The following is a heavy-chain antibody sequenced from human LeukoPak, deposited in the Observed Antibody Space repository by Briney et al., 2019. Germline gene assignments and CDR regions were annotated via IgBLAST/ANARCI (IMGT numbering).Heavy chain of an antibody. CDR3: ARDESQEMVTIRGFDY. CDR2: ISGSGGST. CDR1: GFTFSSYA. D-gene: IGHD5-24*01. Sequence: GGSLRLSCAASGFTFSSYAMSWVRQAPGKGLEWVSAISGSGGSTYYADSVKGRFTISRDNAKSTLYLQINSLRPEDTAVYYCARDESQEMVTIRGFDYWGQGTLVTVSS. V-gene: IGHV3-23*01. J-gene: IGHJ4*02.